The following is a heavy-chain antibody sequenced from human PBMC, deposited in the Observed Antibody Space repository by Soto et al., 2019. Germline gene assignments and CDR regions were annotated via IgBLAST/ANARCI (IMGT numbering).Heavy chain of an antibody. Sequence: GGSLRLSCAASGFTFNNYALNWVRQAPGKGLEWVSTISKSGDNTHYSESVKGRFTISRDNSKNTLYLQMNSLRAEDTALYYCARDPSTGYADYWGQGTMVTVSS. D-gene: IGHD3-9*01. J-gene: IGHJ4*02. V-gene: IGHV3-23*01. CDR3: ARDPSTGYADY. CDR2: ISKSGDNT. CDR1: GFTFNNYA.